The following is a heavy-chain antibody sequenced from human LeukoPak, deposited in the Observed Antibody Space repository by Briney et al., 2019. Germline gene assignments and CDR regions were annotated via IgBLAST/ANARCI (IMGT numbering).Heavy chain of an antibody. CDR2: IYTSEST. CDR3: ARANGSGYYFDY. Sequence: SETLSLTCTVSGGSISSGSYYWSWIRQPAGKGLEWIWRIYTSESTNYNPSLKSRVTISVDTSKNQFSLKLSSVTAADTAVYYCARANGSGYYFDYWGQGTLVTVSS. D-gene: IGHD3-10*01. CDR1: GGSISSGSYY. J-gene: IGHJ4*02. V-gene: IGHV4-61*02.